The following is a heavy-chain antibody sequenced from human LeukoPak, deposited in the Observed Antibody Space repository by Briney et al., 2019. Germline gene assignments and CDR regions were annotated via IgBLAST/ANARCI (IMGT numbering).Heavy chain of an antibody. CDR1: GFTFSSYS. J-gene: IGHJ4*02. CDR2: ISSSSYI. Sequence: GGSLRLSCAASGFTFSSYSMNWVRQAPGKGLEWVSSISSSSYIYYADSVKGRFTISGDNAKNSLYLQMNSLRAEDTAVYYCARGAVAGYFDYWGQGTLVTVSS. D-gene: IGHD6-19*01. V-gene: IGHV3-21*01. CDR3: ARGAVAGYFDY.